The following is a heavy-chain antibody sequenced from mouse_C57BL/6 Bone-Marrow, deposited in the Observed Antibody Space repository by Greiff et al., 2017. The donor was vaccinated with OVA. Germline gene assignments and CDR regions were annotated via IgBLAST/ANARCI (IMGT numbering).Heavy chain of an antibody. D-gene: IGHD1-1*01. Sequence: QVQLQQSGAELARPGASVKMSCKASGYTFTSYTMHWVKQRPGQGLEWIGYINPSSGYTKYNQKFKDKATLTAYKSSSTAYMQLSSLTSEDSAVYYCANYYGSSYGYFDVWGTGTTVTVSS. CDR1: GYTFTSYT. CDR3: ANYYGSSYGYFDV. V-gene: IGHV1-4*01. J-gene: IGHJ1*03. CDR2: INPSSGYT.